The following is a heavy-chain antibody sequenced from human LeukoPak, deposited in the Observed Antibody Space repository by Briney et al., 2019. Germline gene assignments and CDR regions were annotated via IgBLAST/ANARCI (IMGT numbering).Heavy chain of an antibody. CDR3: ARRSGIAVAGAFDY. CDR1: GFTFRNNA. CDR2: ISGSGDST. Sequence: GGSLSLSVAASGFTFRNNAMRWVGKAPGKGLEWVSGISGSGDSTYYADSVKGRFTISRDNSKNTLYLQMNSLRAEDTAVYYCARRSGIAVAGAFDYWGQGTLVTVSS. D-gene: IGHD6-19*01. V-gene: IGHV3-23*01. J-gene: IGHJ4*02.